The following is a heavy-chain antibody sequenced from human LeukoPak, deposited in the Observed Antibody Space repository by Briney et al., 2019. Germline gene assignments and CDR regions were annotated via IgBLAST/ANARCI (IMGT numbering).Heavy chain of an antibody. D-gene: IGHD5-24*01. CDR1: GGTFSGYY. CDR3: ARHERDASLDHALDI. Sequence: SETLSLTCAVYGGTFSGYYWSWIRQPPGKGLEWIGEIHHSGSTNYNPSLKSRVTISLDTSTNQFSLELSSVTAADTAVYYCARHERDASLDHALDIWGQGTMVTVSS. CDR2: IHHSGST. V-gene: IGHV4-34*01. J-gene: IGHJ3*02.